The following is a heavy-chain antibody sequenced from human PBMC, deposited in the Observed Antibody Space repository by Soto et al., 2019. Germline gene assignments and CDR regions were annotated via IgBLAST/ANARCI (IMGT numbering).Heavy chain of an antibody. J-gene: IGHJ4*02. Sequence: SETLSLTCGVSGDTISTGGYSWAWIRQPPGKALEWIGTIYYSGSTYYNPSLKSRVTISVDTSKNQFSLKLSSVTAADTAVYYCARVWGYAFDYWGQGTLVTVSS. D-gene: IGHD3-16*01. CDR1: GDTISTGGYS. CDR3: ARVWGYAFDY. V-gene: IGHV4-30-2*03. CDR2: IYYSGST.